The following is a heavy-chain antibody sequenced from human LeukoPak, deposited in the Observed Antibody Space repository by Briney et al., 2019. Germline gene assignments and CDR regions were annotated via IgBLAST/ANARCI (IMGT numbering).Heavy chain of an antibody. J-gene: IGHJ4*02. CDR2: IYHSGST. V-gene: IGHV4-4*02. Sequence: SETLSLTCAVSGRSISSSNWWSWVRQPPGKGLECIGEIYHSGSTNYNPFLKGRVTISVDKSKNQFSLKLSSVTAADTAVYYCARDRTYCGGDCYSQLDYWGQGTMVTVSS. D-gene: IGHD2-21*02. CDR3: ARDRTYCGGDCYSQLDY. CDR1: GRSISSSNW.